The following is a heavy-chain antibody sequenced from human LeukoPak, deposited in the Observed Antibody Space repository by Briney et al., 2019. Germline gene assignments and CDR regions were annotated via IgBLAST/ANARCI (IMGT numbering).Heavy chain of an antibody. CDR3: ARERTLTSCYDY. Sequence: VASVKVSSTASGYTFTGYYMHWVRQAPRQGLEWMGWINPNSGGTNYAQKCQGRVTMTRDTSISTAYMKLSRLRSDDTAVYYCARERTLTSCYDYWGQGTLVTVSS. D-gene: IGHD2-15*01. CDR2: INPNSGGT. CDR1: GYTFTGYY. J-gene: IGHJ4*02. V-gene: IGHV1-2*02.